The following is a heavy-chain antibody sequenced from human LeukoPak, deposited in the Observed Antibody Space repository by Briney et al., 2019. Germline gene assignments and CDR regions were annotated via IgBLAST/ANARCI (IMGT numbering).Heavy chain of an antibody. Sequence: ASVKVSCKASGYTFTGYYMHWVRQAPGQGLEWMGWINPNSGGTNYAQKFQGRVTMTRGTSISTAYMELSRLRSDDTAVYYCAGRVVVVAATPDIYGMDVWGQGTTVTVSS. CDR2: INPNSGGT. J-gene: IGHJ6*02. CDR3: AGRVVVVAATPDIYGMDV. D-gene: IGHD2-15*01. CDR1: GYTFTGYY. V-gene: IGHV1-2*02.